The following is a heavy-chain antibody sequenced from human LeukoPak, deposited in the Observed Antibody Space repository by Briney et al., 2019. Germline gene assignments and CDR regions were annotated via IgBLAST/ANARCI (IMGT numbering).Heavy chain of an antibody. D-gene: IGHD2-15*01. CDR2: ISGSGGST. CDR1: GFTFSSYA. J-gene: IGHJ1*01. V-gene: IGHV3-23*01. CDR3: AKKDCSGGSCYSHFQH. Sequence: PEGSLRLSCAASGFTFSSYAMSWVRQAPGKGLEWVSAISGSGGSTYYADSVKGRFTISRDNSKNTLYLQMNSLRAEDTAVYYCAKKDCSGGSCYSHFQHWGQGTLVTVSS.